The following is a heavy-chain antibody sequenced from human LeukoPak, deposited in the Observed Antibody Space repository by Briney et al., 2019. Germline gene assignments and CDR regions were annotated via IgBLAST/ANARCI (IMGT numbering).Heavy chain of an antibody. CDR2: FDPEDGET. D-gene: IGHD2-15*01. CDR3: ARGLMSGYCSGGSCYSVWTDAFDI. CDR1: GYTLTELS. V-gene: IGHV1-24*01. Sequence: GASVKVSCKVSGYTLTELSMHWVRQAPGKGLEWMGGFDPEDGETIYAQKFQGRVTMTEDTSTDTAYMELSSLRSEDTAVYYCARGLMSGYCSGGSCYSVWTDAFDIWGQGTMVTVSS. J-gene: IGHJ3*02.